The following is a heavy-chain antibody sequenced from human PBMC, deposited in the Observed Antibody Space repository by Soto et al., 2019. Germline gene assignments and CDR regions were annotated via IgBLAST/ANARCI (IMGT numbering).Heavy chain of an antibody. V-gene: IGHV4-61*01. CDR2: IYYSVST. CDR1: GYSISSGYY. Sequence: SATLSLTWAVSGYSISSGYYWGWLRHPPWKGLEWIGYIYYSVSTNYNPSLKSRVTISVDTSKNQFSLKLSSVTAADTAVYYCARLHDFWSGYYNADEYYYYGMDVWGQGTTVTVSS. CDR3: ARLHDFWSGYYNADEYYYYGMDV. D-gene: IGHD3-3*01. J-gene: IGHJ6*02.